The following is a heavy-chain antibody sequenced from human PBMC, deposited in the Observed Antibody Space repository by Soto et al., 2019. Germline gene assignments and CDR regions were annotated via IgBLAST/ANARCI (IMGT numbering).Heavy chain of an antibody. Sequence: GGSLRLSCAASGFTFSSYWMSWVRQAPGKGLEWVANIKQDGSEKYYVDSVKGRFTISRDNAKNSLYLQMNSLRAEDTAVYYGARGARIAAAGGDAFDIWGQGTMVTVSS. V-gene: IGHV3-7*03. J-gene: IGHJ3*02. CDR2: IKQDGSEK. D-gene: IGHD6-13*01. CDR3: ARGARIAAAGGDAFDI. CDR1: GFTFSSYW.